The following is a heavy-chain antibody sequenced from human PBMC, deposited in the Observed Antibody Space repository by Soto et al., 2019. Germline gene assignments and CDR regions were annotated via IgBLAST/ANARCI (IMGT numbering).Heavy chain of an antibody. D-gene: IGHD1-26*01. CDR3: AREGYSGSYSDY. CDR1: GFTFSSYG. V-gene: IGHV3-33*01. Sequence: QVQLVESGGGVVQPGRYLRLSCAASGFTFSSYGMHWVRQAPGKGLEWVAVIWYDGSNKYYADSVKGRFTISRDNSKNTLYLQMNSLRAEDTAVYYCAREGYSGSYSDYWGQGTLVTVSS. CDR2: IWYDGSNK. J-gene: IGHJ4*02.